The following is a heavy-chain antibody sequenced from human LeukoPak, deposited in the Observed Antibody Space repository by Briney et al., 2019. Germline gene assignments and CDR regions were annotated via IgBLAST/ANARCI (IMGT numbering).Heavy chain of an antibody. CDR1: GGSFSSGSYY. CDR3: ARFRIAVADAYYYYYMDV. Sequence: PSETLSLTCTVSGGSFSSGSYYWSWIRQPPGKGLEWIGEINHSGSTNYNPSLKNRVTISVDTSKNQFSLKLSSVTAADTAVYYCARFRIAVADAYYYYYMDVWGKGTTVTVSS. J-gene: IGHJ6*03. CDR2: INHSGST. V-gene: IGHV4-39*07. D-gene: IGHD6-19*01.